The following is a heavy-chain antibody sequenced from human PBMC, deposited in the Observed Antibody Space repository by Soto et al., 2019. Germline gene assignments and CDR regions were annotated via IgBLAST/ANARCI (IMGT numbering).Heavy chain of an antibody. Sequence: PGGSLRLSCAASGFTFSSYSMNWVRQAPGKGLEWVSYISSSSSTIYYADSVKGRFTISRDNAKNSLYLQMNSLRAEDTAVYYCAKDAREDGYWDFAYWGQGTLVTVPS. CDR3: AKDAREDGYWDFAY. D-gene: IGHD6-25*01. CDR1: GFTFSSYS. V-gene: IGHV3-48*01. CDR2: ISSSSSTI. J-gene: IGHJ4*02.